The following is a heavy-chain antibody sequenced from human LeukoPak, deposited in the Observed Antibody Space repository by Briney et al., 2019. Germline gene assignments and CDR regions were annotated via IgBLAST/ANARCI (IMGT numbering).Heavy chain of an antibody. CDR2: ISYTGTYI. D-gene: IGHD2-21*02. Sequence: GGSLRLSCAASAFSLNAYNMNWVRQAPGKGLEWVSSISYTGTYIYYADSVKGRFTISRDNSKNSLFLQINSLRAEDTAVYYCAKGDCGRDCYYGINYWGQGSLVTVSS. CDR1: AFSLNAYN. V-gene: IGHV3-21*04. J-gene: IGHJ4*02. CDR3: AKGDCGRDCYYGINY.